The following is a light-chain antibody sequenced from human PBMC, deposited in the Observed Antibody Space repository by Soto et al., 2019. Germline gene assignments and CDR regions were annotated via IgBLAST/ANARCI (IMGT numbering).Light chain of an antibody. J-gene: IGKJ1*01. CDR2: NAS. Sequence: DLQMTQSPSTLSASVGDRVTITCRASQSISVGLAWFQQKPGNAPKLLIYNASTLGRGVPSRFRGSGSATEFTHHISSLQPDDSSPCYSQRYNNRWTFGQVTKGE. V-gene: IGKV1-5*03. CDR1: QSISVG. CDR3: QRYNNRWT.